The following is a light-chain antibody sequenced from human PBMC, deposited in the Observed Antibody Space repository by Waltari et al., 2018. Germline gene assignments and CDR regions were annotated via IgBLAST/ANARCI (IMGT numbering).Light chain of an antibody. J-gene: IGKJ3*01. Sequence: EIVLTQSPAILSLSPGERAPLSCRPSQGVTKYLSWYQLKPGQAPRLLIYDASNRATGIPTRFSGSGSGTDFTLTISSLEPDDFAVYFCHLRSNWRYTFGPGTKVDIK. CDR2: DAS. CDR1: QGVTKY. V-gene: IGKV3-11*01. CDR3: HLRSNWRYT.